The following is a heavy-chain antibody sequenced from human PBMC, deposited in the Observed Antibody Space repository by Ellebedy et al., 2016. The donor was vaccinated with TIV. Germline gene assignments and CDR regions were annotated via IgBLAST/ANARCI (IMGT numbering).Heavy chain of an antibody. CDR2: ISSNSNYI. CDR1: GFTFSSYS. J-gene: IGHJ4*02. V-gene: IGHV3-21*01. D-gene: IGHD6-13*01. CDR3: ARGAMAAADDDY. Sequence: PGGSLRLSCAASGFTFSSYSMNWVRQAPGKGLGWVSSISSNSNYIYYADSVRGRFTISRDNAKKSLYLQMNSLRAEDTAVYYCARGAMAAADDDYWGQGTLVTVSS.